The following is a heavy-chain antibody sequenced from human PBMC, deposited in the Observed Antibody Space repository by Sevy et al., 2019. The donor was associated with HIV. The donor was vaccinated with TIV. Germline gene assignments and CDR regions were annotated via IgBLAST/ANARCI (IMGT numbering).Heavy chain of an antibody. V-gene: IGHV4-34*01. Sequence: SETLSLTCAVYGGSFSGYYWSWIRQPPGKGLEWIGEINHSGSTNYNPSLKSRVTISVDTSKNQFSLKLSSVTAADTAVYYCARGRYSGSYFQKFDYWGQGTLVTVSS. CDR1: GGSFSGYY. CDR2: INHSGST. D-gene: IGHD1-26*01. J-gene: IGHJ4*02. CDR3: ARGRYSGSYFQKFDY.